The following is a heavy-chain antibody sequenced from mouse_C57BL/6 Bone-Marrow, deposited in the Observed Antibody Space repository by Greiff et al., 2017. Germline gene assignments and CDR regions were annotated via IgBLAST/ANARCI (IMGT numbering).Heavy chain of an antibody. CDR1: GYKFTDYY. D-gene: IGHD1-1*01. CDR3: ARSITTGVFDY. CDR2: INPYNGGT. Sequence: EVQLQQSGPVLVKPGASVKMSCKASGYKFTDYYMNWVKQSHGKSLEWIGVINPYNGGTSYNQKFKGKATLTVDKSSSTAYMELNSLTSEDSAVYYGARSITTGVFDYWGQGTTLTVSS. V-gene: IGHV1-19*01. J-gene: IGHJ2*01.